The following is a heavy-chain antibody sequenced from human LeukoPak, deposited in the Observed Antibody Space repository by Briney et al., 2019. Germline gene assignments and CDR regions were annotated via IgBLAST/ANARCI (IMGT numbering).Heavy chain of an antibody. CDR1: GGSISSYY. J-gene: IGHJ6*03. CDR3: ARDLSSSSPNYYYYMDV. Sequence: SETLSLTCTVSGGSISSYYWSWIRQPAGKGLEWIGRIYTSGSTNYNPSLKSRVTMSVDTSKNQFSLKLSSVTAADTAVYYCARDLSSSSPNYYYYMDVWGKGTTVTVSS. V-gene: IGHV4-4*07. CDR2: IYTSGST. D-gene: IGHD6-6*01.